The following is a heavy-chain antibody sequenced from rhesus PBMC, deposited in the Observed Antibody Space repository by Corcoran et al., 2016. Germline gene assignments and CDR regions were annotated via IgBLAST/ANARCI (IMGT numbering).Heavy chain of an antibody. D-gene: IGHD1-20*01. CDR2: MNRYNGNT. CDR1: GYTFTDYY. J-gene: IGHJ6*01. Sequence: QVQLVQSGAEVKKPGSSVKVSCKASGYTFTDYYMHWVRQAPRQGLEWMVWMNRYNGNTKDAQKVQGRVTMTRDTATSTAYMELSSLRSEDTDVYYCARDQGSWNNGGLDSWGQGVVVTVSS. CDR3: ARDQGSWNNGGLDS. V-gene: IGHV1S2*01.